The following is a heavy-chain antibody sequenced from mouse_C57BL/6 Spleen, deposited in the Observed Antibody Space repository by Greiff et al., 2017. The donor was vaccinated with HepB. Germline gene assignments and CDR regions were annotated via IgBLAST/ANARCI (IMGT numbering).Heavy chain of an antibody. J-gene: IGHJ4*01. D-gene: IGHD2-10*02. V-gene: IGHV1-53*01. CDR2: INPSNGGT. Sequence: VQLQQPGTELVKPGASVKLSCKASGYTFTSYWMHWVKQRPGQGLEWIGNINPSNGGTNYNEKFKSKATLTVDKSSSTAYMQLSSLTAEDAAVYYCARSGGGYGNYGYYAMDYWGQGTSVTVSS. CDR1: GYTFTSYW. CDR3: ARSGGGYGNYGYYAMDY.